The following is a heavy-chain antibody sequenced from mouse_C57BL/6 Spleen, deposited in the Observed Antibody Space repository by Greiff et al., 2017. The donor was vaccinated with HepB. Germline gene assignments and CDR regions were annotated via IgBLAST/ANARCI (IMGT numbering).Heavy chain of an antibody. J-gene: IGHJ1*03. CDR2: IYPGDGDT. Sequence: QVQLQQSGPELVKPGASVKISCKASGYAFSSSWMNWVKQRPGKGLEWIGRIYPGDGDTNYNGKFKGKATLTADKSSSTAYMQLSSLTSEDSAVYFCARGVYYGNHWYFDVWGTGTTVTVSS. D-gene: IGHD2-1*01. CDR3: ARGVYYGNHWYFDV. V-gene: IGHV1-82*01. CDR1: GYAFSSSW.